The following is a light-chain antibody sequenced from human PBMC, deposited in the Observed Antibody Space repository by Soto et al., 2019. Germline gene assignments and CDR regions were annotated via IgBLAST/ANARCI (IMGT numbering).Light chain of an antibody. Sequence: QSALTQPASVSGSPGQSIAISCTGTSSDVGVFQYVSWYQQHPDKAPKLMIYEVTNRPSGVSSRFSGSKSGNTASLTISGLQAEDEANYYCTSYTNNNALIFGGGTKVTVL. CDR1: SSDVGVFQY. J-gene: IGLJ2*01. CDR3: TSYTNNNALI. V-gene: IGLV2-14*01. CDR2: EVT.